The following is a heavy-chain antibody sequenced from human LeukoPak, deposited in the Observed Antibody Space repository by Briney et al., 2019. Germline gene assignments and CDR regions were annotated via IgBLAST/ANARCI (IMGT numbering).Heavy chain of an antibody. D-gene: IGHD3-22*01. CDR1: GGTFSSYA. CDR3: ASLSGLDYYDSSGYPPGFDP. V-gene: IGHV1-69*06. CDR2: IIPIFGTA. J-gene: IGHJ5*02. Sequence: GASVKVSCKASGGTFSSYAISWVRQAPGQGLEWMGRIIPIFGTANYAQKFQGRVTITADKSTSTAYMELSSLRSEDTAVYYCASLSGLDYYDSSGYPPGFDPWSQGTLVTVSS.